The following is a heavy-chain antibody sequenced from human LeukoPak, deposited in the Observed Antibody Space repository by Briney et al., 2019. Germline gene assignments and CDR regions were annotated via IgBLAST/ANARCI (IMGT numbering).Heavy chain of an antibody. J-gene: IGHJ3*02. V-gene: IGHV3-30*03. CDR1: GFTFSSYG. CDR3: VPEGFDI. CDR2: ISYDGSNK. Sequence: GRSLRLSCAASGFTFSSYGMHWVRQAPGKGLEWVAVISYDGSNKYYADSVKGRFTISRDNSKNTLYLQMNSLRAEDTAVYYCVPEGFDIWGQGKMVTASS.